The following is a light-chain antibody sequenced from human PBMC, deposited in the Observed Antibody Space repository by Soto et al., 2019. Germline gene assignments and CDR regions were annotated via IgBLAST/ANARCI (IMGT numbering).Light chain of an antibody. J-gene: IGLJ2*01. Sequence: QSALTQPASVSGSPGQSITISCTGTSSDVGDYNYVSWYQQRPGKAPKLMIYDVSNRPSGFSNRFSGSKSGNTASLTISGLQAEDEADYYCSSYSSRSTVVFGGGTKLTVL. CDR3: SSYSSRSTVV. CDR2: DVS. V-gene: IGLV2-14*01. CDR1: SSDVGDYNY.